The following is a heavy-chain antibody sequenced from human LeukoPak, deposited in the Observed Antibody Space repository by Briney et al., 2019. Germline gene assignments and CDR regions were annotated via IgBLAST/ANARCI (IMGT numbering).Heavy chain of an antibody. CDR1: GFTFSSHG. J-gene: IGHJ4*02. CDR3: ARDIPSTTVPYHFDY. CDR2: ISPNGVIT. V-gene: IGHV3-23*01. Sequence: GGSLRLSCAASGFTFSSHGMNWVRQAPGKGLEWVSGISPNGVITYYADSVKGRFTISRDNSKGTLYLQMNSLRAEDTAVYYCARDIPSTTVPYHFDYWGQGTLVTVSS. D-gene: IGHD4-17*01.